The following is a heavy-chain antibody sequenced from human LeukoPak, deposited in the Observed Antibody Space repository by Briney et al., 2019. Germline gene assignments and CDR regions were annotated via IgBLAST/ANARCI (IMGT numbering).Heavy chain of an antibody. Sequence: GGSLRLACAASGFTFSNFGMHWVRQVPGKGLEWVAFIHYDGSEKYYADSVKGRFTISRDNFKNTLSLQMNGLRVEDTALYYCVNSGFDPWGQGTLVTVSS. J-gene: IGHJ5*02. CDR1: GFTFSNFG. D-gene: IGHD3-10*01. CDR3: VNSGFDP. V-gene: IGHV3-30*02. CDR2: IHYDGSEK.